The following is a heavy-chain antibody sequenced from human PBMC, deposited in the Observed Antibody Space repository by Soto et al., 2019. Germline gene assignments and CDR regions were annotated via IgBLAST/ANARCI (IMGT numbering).Heavy chain of an antibody. Sequence: SETLSLTCTVSGGSISSYYWSWIRQPPGKGLEWIGYIYYSGSTNYNPSLKSRVTISVDTSKNQFSLKLSSVTAADTAVYYCARLSGYYYMDVWGKGTTVTVSS. CDR1: GGSISSYY. CDR2: IYYSGST. CDR3: ARLSGYYYMDV. J-gene: IGHJ6*03. V-gene: IGHV4-59*08.